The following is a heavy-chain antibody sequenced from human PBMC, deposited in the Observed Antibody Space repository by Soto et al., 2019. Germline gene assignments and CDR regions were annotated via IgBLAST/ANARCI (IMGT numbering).Heavy chain of an antibody. V-gene: IGHV3-30*18. J-gene: IGHJ6*02. D-gene: IGHD2-15*01. CDR1: GFTFSSYG. CDR2: ISYDGSNK. Sequence: GGSLRLSCAASGFTFSSYGMHWVRQAPGKGLEWVAVISYDGSNKYYADSVKGRFTISRDNSKNTLYLQMNSLRAEDTAVYYCAKDTPQVYGMDVWGQGTTVTVSS. CDR3: AKDTPQVYGMDV.